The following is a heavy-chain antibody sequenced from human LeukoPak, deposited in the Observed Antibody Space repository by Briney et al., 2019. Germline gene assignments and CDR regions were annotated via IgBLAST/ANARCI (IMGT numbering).Heavy chain of an antibody. CDR3: ARYRGVAGKNFDY. CDR2: IYYSGST. J-gene: IGHJ4*02. Sequence: PSETLSLTCTVSGGSISSSSYYWGWIRQPPGKGLEWMGSIYYSGSTYYNPSLKSRVTISVDTSKNQFSLKLSSVTAADTAVYYCARYRGVAGKNFDYWGQGTLVTVSS. CDR1: GGSISSSSYY. V-gene: IGHV4-39*07. D-gene: IGHD3-10*01.